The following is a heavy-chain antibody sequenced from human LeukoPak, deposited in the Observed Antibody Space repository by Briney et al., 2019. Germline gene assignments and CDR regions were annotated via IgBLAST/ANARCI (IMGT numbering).Heavy chain of an antibody. CDR3: ARGTGVLQSAYYFDY. CDR2: ISAYNGNT. V-gene: IGHV1-18*01. D-gene: IGHD3-10*01. J-gene: IGHJ4*02. CDR1: GYTFTSYG. Sequence: ASVKVSCKASGYTFTSYGISWVRQAPGQGLEWMGWISAYNGNTNYAQKLQGRVTIAADKSTSTAYMELSSLRSEDTAVYYCARGTGVLQSAYYFDYWGQGTLVTVSS.